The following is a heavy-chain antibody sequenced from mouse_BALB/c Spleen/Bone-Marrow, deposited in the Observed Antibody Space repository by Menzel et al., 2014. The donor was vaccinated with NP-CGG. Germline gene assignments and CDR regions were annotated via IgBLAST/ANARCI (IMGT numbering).Heavy chain of an antibody. Sequence: VQLQESGAELVKPGASVKLSCKASGYTFTGYWMYWVKQRPGQGLEWIGEINPSNGRTNYNERFKSMATLTVDKSSSTAYMQLSSLTSEDSAVFYCARLIYGSSYIVDFWGQGTSVTVSS. J-gene: IGHJ4*01. CDR3: ARLIYGSSYIVDF. CDR2: INPSNGRT. CDR1: GYTFTGYW. V-gene: IGHV1S81*02. D-gene: IGHD1-1*01.